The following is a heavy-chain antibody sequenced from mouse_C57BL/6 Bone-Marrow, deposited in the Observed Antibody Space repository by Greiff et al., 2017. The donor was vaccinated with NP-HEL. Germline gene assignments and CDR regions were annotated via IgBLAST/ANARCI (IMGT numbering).Heavy chain of an antibody. CDR1: GFSLSTSGMG. V-gene: IGHV8-12*01. Sequence: ESGPGILQSSQTLSLTCSFSGFSLSTSGMGVSWIRQPSGKGLEWLAHIYWDDDKRYNPSLKSRLTISKDTSRNQVFLKITSVDTADTATYYCARRNYYGSREVYAMDYWGQGTSVTVSS. J-gene: IGHJ4*01. CDR2: IYWDDDK. D-gene: IGHD1-1*01. CDR3: ARRNYYGSREVYAMDY.